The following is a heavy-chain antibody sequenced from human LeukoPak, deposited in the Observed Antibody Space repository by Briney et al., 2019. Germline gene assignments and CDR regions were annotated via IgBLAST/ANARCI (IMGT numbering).Heavy chain of an antibody. D-gene: IGHD3-10*01. V-gene: IGHV3-30*02. J-gene: IGHJ4*02. CDR3: ARDGGLYSVVRGADYNCFDY. CDR1: GFSFRSYG. Sequence: GGSLRLSCAASGFSFRSYGIHWVRQAPGKGLEWVAFIQYDGSNEKYVESVKGRFTISRDNSKNTLYLQMNSLRDEDTALYYCARDGGLYSVVRGADYNCFDYWGQGTLVTVSS. CDR2: IQYDGSNE.